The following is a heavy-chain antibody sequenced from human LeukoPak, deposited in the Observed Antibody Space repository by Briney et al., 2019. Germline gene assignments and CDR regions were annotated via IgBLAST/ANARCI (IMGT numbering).Heavy chain of an antibody. CDR2: IYYSGST. CDR3: ARDPSYYDSLQDAFHI. CDR1: GGSISSSSYY. V-gene: IGHV4-39*07. Sequence: PSETLSLTCTVSGGSISSSSYYWGWIRQPPGKGLEWIGSIYYSGSTYYNPSLKSRVTISVDTSKNRFSLKLSSVTAADTAVYYCARDPSYYDSLQDAFHIWGQGTMVTVSS. J-gene: IGHJ3*02. D-gene: IGHD3-22*01.